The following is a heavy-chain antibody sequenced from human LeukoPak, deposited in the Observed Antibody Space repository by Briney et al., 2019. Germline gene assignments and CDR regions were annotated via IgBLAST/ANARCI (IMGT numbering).Heavy chain of an antibody. CDR2: ISSSSSYI. CDR3: ARDRPMIVVVDAFDI. D-gene: IGHD3-22*01. J-gene: IGHJ3*02. Sequence: PGGSLRLSCTASGFTFSSYSMNWVRQAPGKGLEWVSSISSSSSYIYYADSVKGRFTISRDNAKNSLYLQMNSLRAEDTAVYYCARDRPMIVVVDAFDIWGQGTMVTVSS. CDR1: GFTFSSYS. V-gene: IGHV3-21*01.